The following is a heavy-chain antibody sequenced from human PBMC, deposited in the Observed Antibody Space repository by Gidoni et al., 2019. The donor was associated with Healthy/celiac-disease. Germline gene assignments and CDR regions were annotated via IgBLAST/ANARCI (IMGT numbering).Heavy chain of an antibody. CDR1: GFPFSSFA. V-gene: IGHV3-23*01. D-gene: IGHD5-18*01. CDR2: ISGSGGST. J-gene: IGHJ5*02. Sequence: EVQLLESGGGLVQSGGSLSLSCAASGFPFSSFAMSWVRKAPGKRLEWVSAISGSGGSTYYADSVKGRFTISRDNSKNTLYLQMNSLRAEDTAVYYCAKCYGYSPKMYNWFDPWGQGTLVTVSS. CDR3: AKCYGYSPKMYNWFDP.